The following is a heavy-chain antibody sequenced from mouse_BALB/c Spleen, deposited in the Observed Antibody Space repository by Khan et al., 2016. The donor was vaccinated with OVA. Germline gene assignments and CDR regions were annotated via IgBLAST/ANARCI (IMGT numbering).Heavy chain of an antibody. J-gene: IGHJ1*01. CDR1: GYTFTSYW. V-gene: IGHV1S81*02. Sequence: QVQLQQSGAELVKPGASVKLSCKASGYTFTSYWIHWMKQRPGQGLEWIGEINPSSGRTNYYENFKNKATLTVDRSSSTAYMQLSSLTSEDSTVYYCARSYWYFDVWGAGTTVTVSS. CDR2: INPSSGRT. CDR3: ARSYWYFDV.